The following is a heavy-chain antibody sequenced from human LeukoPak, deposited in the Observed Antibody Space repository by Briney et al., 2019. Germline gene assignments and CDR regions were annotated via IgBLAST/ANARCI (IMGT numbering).Heavy chain of an antibody. D-gene: IGHD1-26*01. CDR3: ARDSKNSGSCPFDP. CDR2: IWYDGSNK. V-gene: IGHV3-33*01. CDR1: GFTFSSYG. Sequence: GGSPRLSCAASGFTFSSYGMHWVRQAPGKGLEWVAVIWYDGSNKYYADSVKGRFTISRDNSKNTLYLQMNSLRAEDTAVYYCARDSKNSGSCPFDPWGHGTLVTVSS. J-gene: IGHJ5*02.